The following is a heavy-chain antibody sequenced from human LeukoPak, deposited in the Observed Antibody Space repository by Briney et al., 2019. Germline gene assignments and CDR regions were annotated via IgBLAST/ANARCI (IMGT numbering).Heavy chain of an antibody. D-gene: IGHD1-26*01. CDR2: ISYGGNNK. Sequence: PGGSLRLSCAASGFTFSSYGMHWVRQAPGKGLEWVAVISYGGNNKYYADSVKGRFTISRDNSKNTLYLQMNSLRAEDTAVYYCAKDVGSGSLTNFDYWGQGTLVTVSS. CDR1: GFTFSSYG. CDR3: AKDVGSGSLTNFDY. V-gene: IGHV3-30*18. J-gene: IGHJ4*02.